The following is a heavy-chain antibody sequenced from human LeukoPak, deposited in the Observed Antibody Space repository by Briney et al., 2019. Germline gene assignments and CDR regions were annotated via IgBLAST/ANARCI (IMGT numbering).Heavy chain of an antibody. CDR2: IYYSGST. CDR3: AREGIAAAGTLFDY. V-gene: IGHV4-59*01. CDR1: GGSITSYY. J-gene: IGHJ4*02. Sequence: KPSETLSLTCTVSGGSITSYYWSWIRQPPGKGLEWIGYIYYSGSTNYNPSLKSRVTISADTSKNQFSLKLSSVTAADTAVYYCAREGIAAAGTLFDYWGQGTLVTVSS. D-gene: IGHD6-13*01.